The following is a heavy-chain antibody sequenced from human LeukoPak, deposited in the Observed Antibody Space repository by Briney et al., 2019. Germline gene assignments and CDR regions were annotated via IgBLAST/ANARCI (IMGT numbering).Heavy chain of an antibody. V-gene: IGHV4-30-2*01. J-gene: IGHJ4*02. CDR2: IYHSGST. Sequence: SQTLSLTCTVSGGSISSGGYYWSWIRQPPGKGLEWIGYIYHSGSTYYNPSLKSRVTISVDRSKNQFSLKLSSVTAADTAVYYCARADYGSSWFPYYFDYWGQGTLVTVSS. CDR3: ARADYGSSWFPYYFDY. CDR1: GGSISSGGYY. D-gene: IGHD6-13*01.